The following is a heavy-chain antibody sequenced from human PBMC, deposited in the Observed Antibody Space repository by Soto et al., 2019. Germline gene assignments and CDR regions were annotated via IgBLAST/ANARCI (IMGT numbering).Heavy chain of an antibody. J-gene: IGHJ1*01. D-gene: IGHD6-13*01. CDR1: GYTFTSYG. CDR3: ASDFLGSSSSWYFY. V-gene: IGHV1-18*01. Sequence: QVQLVQSGAEVKKPGASVKVSCKASGYTFTSYGISWVRQAPGQGLEWMGWISAYNGNTNYAQKLQGRVTMTTDTSTSAAYMELSSLGSDDTAVYYCASDFLGSSSSWYFYSGQGTLVTVSS. CDR2: ISAYNGNT.